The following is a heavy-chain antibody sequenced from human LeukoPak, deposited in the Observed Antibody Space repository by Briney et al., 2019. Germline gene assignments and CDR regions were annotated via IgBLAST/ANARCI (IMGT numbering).Heavy chain of an antibody. V-gene: IGHV3-7*04. Sequence: GGSLRLSCVASGSIFSDFWMSWVRQAPGKGLEWVANIKQDGSEKYYVDSVKGRFTISRDNTKNSLYLQMNNLRVEDTAVYFCARGGGLDVWGQGATVTVSS. CDR2: IKQDGSEK. CDR3: ARGGGLDV. J-gene: IGHJ6*02. CDR1: GSIFSDFW.